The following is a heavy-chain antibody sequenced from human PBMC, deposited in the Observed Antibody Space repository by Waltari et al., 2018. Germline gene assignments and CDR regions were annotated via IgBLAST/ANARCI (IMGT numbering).Heavy chain of an antibody. J-gene: IGHJ4*02. D-gene: IGHD2-21*02. CDR2: INDDGGST. CDR3: VRGYGGDVY. V-gene: IGHV3-74*01. CDR1: GFTFTSHW. Sequence: EVQLVESGGGLVQPGGSLRLSCAASGFTFTSHWMHWVRQGPGKGREWLSRINDDGGSTYYAVFVKGRFTIASDNAKNTLYLQMNSLRAEDTGVYYCVRGYGGDVYWGQGTLVTVSS.